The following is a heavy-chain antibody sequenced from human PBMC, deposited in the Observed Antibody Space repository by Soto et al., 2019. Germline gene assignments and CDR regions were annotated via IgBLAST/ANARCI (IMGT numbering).Heavy chain of an antibody. D-gene: IGHD1-26*01. CDR1: GFTFSSHG. J-gene: IGHJ1*01. CDR2: ISAYNGNT. Sequence: GASMKVSCKASGFTFSSHGISWVRQAPGQGLEWMGWISAYNGNTNYAQKLQGRVTMTTDTSTSTAYMELRSLRSDDTAVYYCARDTPPYLHWGQGTLVTVSS. V-gene: IGHV1-18*01. CDR3: ARDTPPYLH.